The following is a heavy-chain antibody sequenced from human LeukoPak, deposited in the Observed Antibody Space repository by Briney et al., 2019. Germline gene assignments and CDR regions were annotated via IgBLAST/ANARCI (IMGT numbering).Heavy chain of an antibody. J-gene: IGHJ3*02. D-gene: IGHD3-3*01. CDR2: INPSGGST. Sequence: GASVKVSCKASGYTFTSYYMHWVRQAPGQGLEWMGIINPSGGSTSYAQKFQGRVTMTRDTSTSTVYMELSRLRSEDTAVYYCARARRTLRFLEWFRKWDAFDIWGQGTMVTVSS. V-gene: IGHV1-46*01. CDR1: GYTFTSYY. CDR3: ARARRTLRFLEWFRKWDAFDI.